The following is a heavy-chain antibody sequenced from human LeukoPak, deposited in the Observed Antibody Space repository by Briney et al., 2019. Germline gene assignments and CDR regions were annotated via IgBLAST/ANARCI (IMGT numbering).Heavy chain of an antibody. CDR2: IYSGGST. J-gene: IGHJ4*02. CDR1: GFTVSSNY. CDR3: ASAYCTNGVCSKVPLDS. D-gene: IGHD2-8*01. V-gene: IGHV3-53*01. Sequence: GGSLRLSCAASGFTVSSNYMSRVRQAPGKGLEWVSVIYSGGSTYYADSVKGRFTISRDNSKNTLYLQMNSLRAEDTAVYYCASAYCTNGVCSKVPLDSWGQGTLVTVPS.